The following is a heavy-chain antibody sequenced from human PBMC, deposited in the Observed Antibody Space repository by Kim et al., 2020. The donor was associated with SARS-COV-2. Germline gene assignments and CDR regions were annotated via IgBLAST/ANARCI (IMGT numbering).Heavy chain of an antibody. D-gene: IGHD3-10*01. CDR2: ISSSSSTI. J-gene: IGHJ6*02. V-gene: IGHV3-48*04. Sequence: GGSLRLSCAASGFTFSSYSMNWVRQAPGKGLEWVSYISSSSSTIYYADSVKGRFTISRDNAKNSLYLQMNSLRAEDTAVYYCARLWDTYYYGSGTPFYYYGMDVWGQGTTVTVSS. CDR1: GFTFSSYS. CDR3: ARLWDTYYYGSGTPFYYYGMDV.